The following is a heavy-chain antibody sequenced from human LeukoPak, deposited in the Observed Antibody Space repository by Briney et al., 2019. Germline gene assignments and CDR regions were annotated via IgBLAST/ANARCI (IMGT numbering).Heavy chain of an antibody. V-gene: IGHV4-31*03. CDR2: IYYSGST. CDR3: ARDPGGILTGYYNWFDP. Sequence: PSQTLSLTCTVSGGSISSGGYYWRWLRQHPGKGLEWIGYIYYSGSTYYNPSLKSRFTISVDTSKNQFSLKLSSVTAADTAVYYCARDPGGILTGYYNWFDPWGQGTLVTVSS. CDR1: GGSISSGGYY. D-gene: IGHD3-9*01. J-gene: IGHJ5*02.